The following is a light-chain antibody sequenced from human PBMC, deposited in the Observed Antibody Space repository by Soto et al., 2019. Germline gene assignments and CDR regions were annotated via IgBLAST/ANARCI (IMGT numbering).Light chain of an antibody. J-gene: IGKJ1*01. CDR2: GAS. CDR3: QQYGSSLTWT. V-gene: IGKV3-20*01. Sequence: EIVLTQSPGTLSLSPGERATLSCRASQSVSSSYLAWYQQKPGQAPRLLIYGASSRATGIPDRFSGNGSGTDFTLTISRLEPEDFAVYYCQQYGSSLTWTFGQGTKV. CDR1: QSVSSSY.